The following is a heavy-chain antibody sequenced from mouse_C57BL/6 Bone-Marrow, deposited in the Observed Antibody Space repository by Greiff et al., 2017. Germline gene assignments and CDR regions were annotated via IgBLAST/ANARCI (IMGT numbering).Heavy chain of an antibody. CDR3: TSAGTTRVDFDD. Sequence: VQLQQSGAELVRPGASVTLSCKASGYTFTDYEMHWVKQTPVHGLEWIGAIDPETGGTAYNPTFTGKVILTADKSSSTADMELRSLTSEDSAVYYGTSAGTTRVDFDDWGQGTTLTVSA. V-gene: IGHV1-15*01. J-gene: IGHJ2*01. CDR2: IDPETGGT. CDR1: GYTFTDYE. D-gene: IGHD4-1*01.